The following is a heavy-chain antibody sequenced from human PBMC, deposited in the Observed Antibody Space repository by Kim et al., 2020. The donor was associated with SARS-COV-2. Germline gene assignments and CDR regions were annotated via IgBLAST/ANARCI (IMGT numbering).Heavy chain of an antibody. CDR1: GFIFTNYF. J-gene: IGHJ3*02. D-gene: IGHD2-8*01. CDR2: IRNKGDKT. V-gene: IGHV3-64D*06. CDR3: VKDHNGGGTSDGFDI. Sequence: GGSLRLSCSASGFIFTNYFMHWVRRAPGKGLESVAAIRNKGDKTYHPDSMKGRFTISRDNSKNTVYLQMNSLRVDDTAVYYCVKDHNGGGTSDGFDIWGGGPGVTVS.